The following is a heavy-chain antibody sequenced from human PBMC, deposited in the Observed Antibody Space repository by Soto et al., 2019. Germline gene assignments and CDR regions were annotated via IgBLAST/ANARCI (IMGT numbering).Heavy chain of an antibody. V-gene: IGHV1-69*13. CDR2: IIPIFGTA. CDR3: ARGRDTAIVYYYYGMDV. CDR1: GGTFSSYA. J-gene: IGHJ6*02. D-gene: IGHD5-18*01. Sequence: ASVKVSCKASGGTFSSYAISWVRQAPGQGLEWMGGIIPIFGTANYAQKFQGRVTITADESTSTAYMELSSLRSEDTAVYYCARGRDTAIVYYYYGMDVWGQGTTVTVSS.